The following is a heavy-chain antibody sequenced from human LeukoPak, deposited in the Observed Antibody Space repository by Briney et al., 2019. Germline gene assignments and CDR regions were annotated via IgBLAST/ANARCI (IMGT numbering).Heavy chain of an antibody. CDR1: GGTFSSYA. Sequence: ASVKVSCKASGGTFSSYAISWVRQAPGQGLEWMGRIIPILGIANYAQKFQGRVTITADKSTSTAYMELSSLRSEDTAVYYCARDPRGYSYGPFDYWGQGTLVTVSS. CDR2: IIPILGIA. J-gene: IGHJ4*02. CDR3: ARDPRGYSYGPFDY. D-gene: IGHD5-18*01. V-gene: IGHV1-69*04.